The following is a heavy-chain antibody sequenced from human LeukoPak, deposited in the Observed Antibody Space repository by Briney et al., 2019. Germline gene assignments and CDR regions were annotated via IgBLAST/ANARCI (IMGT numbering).Heavy chain of an antibody. D-gene: IGHD3-22*01. V-gene: IGHV1-18*01. CDR1: GGTFSSYA. CDR3: ARRFNYYDSSGYYEGFYFDY. Sequence: ASVKVSCKASGGTFSSYAISWVRQAPGQGLEWMGWISAYAQKFQGRVTMTTGTSTSTAYMELRSLRSDDTAVYYCARRFNYYDSSGYYEGFYFDYWGQGTLVTVSS. CDR2: ISAY. J-gene: IGHJ4*02.